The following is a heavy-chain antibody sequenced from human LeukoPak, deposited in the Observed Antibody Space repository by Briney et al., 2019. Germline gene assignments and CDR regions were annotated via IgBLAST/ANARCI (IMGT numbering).Heavy chain of an antibody. V-gene: IGHV3-74*01. J-gene: IGHJ3*02. CDR3: ARGTGYSIFDI. CDR1: GFTFSGYW. CDR2: INSDESST. D-gene: IGHD1-26*01. Sequence: GGTLRLSCAASGFTFSGYWMHWVRQVSSKGLVWVSRINSDESSTSYADSVKGRFTISSDNAKNTLYLQMNSLRAEDTAVYYCARGTGYSIFDIWGQGTMVTVCS.